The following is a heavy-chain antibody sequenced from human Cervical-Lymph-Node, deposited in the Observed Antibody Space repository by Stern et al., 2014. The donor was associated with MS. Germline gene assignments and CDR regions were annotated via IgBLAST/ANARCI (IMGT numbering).Heavy chain of an antibody. V-gene: IGHV4-38-2*02. CDR3: AREEQQLVHGNWFDP. CDR2: IYHSGST. D-gene: IGHD6-13*01. CDR1: GYSISSGYY. J-gene: IGHJ5*02. Sequence: QVQLQESGPGLVKPSETLSLTCTVSGYSISSGYYWGWIRQPPGKGLEWIGTIYHSGSTYYNPSLKSRGTISVATPKNQFSLKLSSGTAADTAVYYCAREEQQLVHGNWFDPWGQGTLVTVSS.